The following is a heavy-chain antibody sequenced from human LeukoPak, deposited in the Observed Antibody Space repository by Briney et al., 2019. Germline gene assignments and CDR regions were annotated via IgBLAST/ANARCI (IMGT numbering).Heavy chain of an antibody. CDR3: AKDQYSSGWYSDY. J-gene: IGHJ4*02. CDR2: ISYDGSNK. V-gene: IGHV3-30*18. CDR1: GFTFSSYG. Sequence: PGGSLRLSCAASGFTFSSYGMHWVRQAPGKGLERVAVISYDGSNKYYADSVKGRFTISRDNSKNTLYLQMNSLRAEDTAVYYCAKDQYSSGWYSDYWGQGTLVTVSS. D-gene: IGHD6-19*01.